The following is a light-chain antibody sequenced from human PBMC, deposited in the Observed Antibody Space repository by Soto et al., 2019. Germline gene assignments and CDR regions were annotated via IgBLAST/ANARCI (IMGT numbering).Light chain of an antibody. CDR2: ESS. CDR1: QSVYSN. Sequence: EIVMTQSPATLSLSPGARATLSCRASQSVYSNLAWYQQKPGQTPRLLIYESSTRATGIPARFSGGGSGTEFTLTISSLQSEDFADDFCQQYQSWPLTFGGGTKVEIK. V-gene: IGKV3-15*01. CDR3: QQYQSWPLT. J-gene: IGKJ4*01.